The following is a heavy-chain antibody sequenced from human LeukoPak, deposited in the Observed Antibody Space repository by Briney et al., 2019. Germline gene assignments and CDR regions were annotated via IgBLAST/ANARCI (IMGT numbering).Heavy chain of an antibody. D-gene: IGHD6-25*01. CDR3: ARDAGSAHGRNNWFDP. Sequence: VASVKVSCKASGYTFTGYYMHWVRQAPGQGLEWMGWINPNSGGTNYAQKFQGRVTMTRDTSISTAYMELSRLRSDDTAVYYCARDAGSAHGRNNWFDPWGQGTLVTVSS. CDR1: GYTFTGYY. J-gene: IGHJ5*02. CDR2: INPNSGGT. V-gene: IGHV1-2*02.